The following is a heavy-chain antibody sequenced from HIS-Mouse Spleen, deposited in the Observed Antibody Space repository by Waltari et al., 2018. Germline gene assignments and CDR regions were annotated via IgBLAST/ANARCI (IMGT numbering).Heavy chain of an antibody. CDR2: MNPDSGNT. J-gene: IGHJ4*02. CDR1: GYTFTSYD. D-gene: IGHD4-4*01. Sequence: QVQLVQSGAEVKKPGASVKVSCKASGYTFTSYDINWVRQATGQGLEWMGWMNPDSGNTGYAHKFQGRVTMTRNTSISTAYMELSSLRSEDTAVYYCARGHDYSNYFDYWGQGTLVTVSS. V-gene: IGHV1-8*01. CDR3: ARGHDYSNYFDY.